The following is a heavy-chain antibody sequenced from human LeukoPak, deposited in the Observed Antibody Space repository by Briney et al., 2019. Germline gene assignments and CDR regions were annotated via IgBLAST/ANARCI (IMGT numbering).Heavy chain of an antibody. J-gene: IGHJ3*02. CDR3: ASGAERYFAFDI. V-gene: IGHV4-59*01. CDR2: IYYSGST. D-gene: IGHD2/OR15-2a*01. Sequence: SETLSLTCTVSGGSISSYYWSWIRQPPGKGLEWIGYIYYSGSTNYNPSLKSRVTISVDTSKNQFSLKLSSVSAADTAVYYCASGAERYFAFDIWGQGTMVTVSS. CDR1: GGSISSYY.